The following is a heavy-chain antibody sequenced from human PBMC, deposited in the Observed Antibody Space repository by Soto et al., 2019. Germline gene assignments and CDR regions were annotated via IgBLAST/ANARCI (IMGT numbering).Heavy chain of an antibody. V-gene: IGHV4-59*01. CDR1: GDSIKHYY. J-gene: IGHJ4*02. D-gene: IGHD2-2*01. CDR3: AKYRRTEEEGFTLDS. Sequence: TLSLTCTVSGDSIKHYYWSWIRQPPGKRLEWIGYIYYTGSTTYNPSLESRVTMSVDTSKNQFSLKLSSVNAADTAVYYCAKYRRTEEEGFTLDSWGRGTLVTVSS. CDR2: IYYTGST.